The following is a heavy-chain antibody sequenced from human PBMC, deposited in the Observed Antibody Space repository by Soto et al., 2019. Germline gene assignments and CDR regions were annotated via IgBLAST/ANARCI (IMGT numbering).Heavy chain of an antibody. V-gene: IGHV3-23*01. CDR3: AKAPTYYDIFEY. D-gene: IGHD3-9*01. CDR2: ISGSGGST. CDR1: GFTFSSYA. J-gene: IGHJ4*02. Sequence: VGSLRLSCAASGFTFSSYAMSWVRQAPGKGLEWVSAISGSGGSTYYADSVKGRFTISRDNSKNTLYLQMNSLRAEDTAVYYCAKAPTYYDIFEYWGQGTLVTVS.